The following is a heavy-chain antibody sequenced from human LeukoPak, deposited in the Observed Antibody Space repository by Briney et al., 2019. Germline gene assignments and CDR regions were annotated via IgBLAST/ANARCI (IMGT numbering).Heavy chain of an antibody. CDR1: GFTFEGNG. J-gene: IGHJ4*02. D-gene: IGHD3-10*01. V-gene: IGHV3-20*04. Sequence: GGSLRLSCAASGFTFEGNGMSWVRQAPGKGLEWVSGLNWNGGSTVYADSVKGRFTISRDNARNSLYLQMNSLRTEDTALYYCATHSYYYGSGSYPHYLDYWGQGTLVTVSA. CDR2: LNWNGGST. CDR3: ATHSYYYGSGSYPHYLDY.